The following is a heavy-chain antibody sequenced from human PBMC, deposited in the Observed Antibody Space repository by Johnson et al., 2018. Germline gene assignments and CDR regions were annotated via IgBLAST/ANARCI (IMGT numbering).Heavy chain of an antibody. CDR3: ASEGEGSYYYHYYMDV. V-gene: IGHV3-30*03. CDR2: ISSAGSDK. D-gene: IGHD3-16*01. Sequence: QVQLVESGGGVVQXGRSLRLXCAASGFTVSSYGMHWVRQAPGKGLEWVAVISSAGSDKYYADSVRGRFTISRDNSKNTLYLQMNSLRAEDTAVYFCASEGEGSYYYHYYMDVWGKGTTVTVSS. CDR1: GFTVSSYG. J-gene: IGHJ6*03.